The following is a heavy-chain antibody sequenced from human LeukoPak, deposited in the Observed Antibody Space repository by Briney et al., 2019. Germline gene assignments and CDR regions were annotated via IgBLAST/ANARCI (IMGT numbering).Heavy chain of an antibody. CDR2: IYNDGST. V-gene: IGHV3-66*01. Sequence: PGGSLRLSCVASGFTVCSDSMSWVRQAPGKGLEWVSIIYNDGSTYYANSVKGRFTISRDNSQSTLYLQMNSLRAGDTATYYCARESGFSDYANWGEGTLVTVSS. D-gene: IGHD4-17*01. CDR1: GFTVCSDS. CDR3: ARESGFSDYAN. J-gene: IGHJ4*02.